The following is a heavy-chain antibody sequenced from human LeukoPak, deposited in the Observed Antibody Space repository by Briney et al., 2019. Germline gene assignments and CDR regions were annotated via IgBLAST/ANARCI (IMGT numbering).Heavy chain of an antibody. CDR1: GITFSSYA. Sequence: GGSLRLSCAASGITFSSYAMSWVRQAPGKGLEWVSAISGSGGSTYYADSVKGRFTISRDNSKNTLYLQMNSLRAEDTAVYYCAKDIVVVPAAKGRRFDPWGQGTLVTVSS. D-gene: IGHD2-2*01. CDR3: AKDIVVVPAAKGRRFDP. CDR2: ISGSGGST. V-gene: IGHV3-23*01. J-gene: IGHJ5*02.